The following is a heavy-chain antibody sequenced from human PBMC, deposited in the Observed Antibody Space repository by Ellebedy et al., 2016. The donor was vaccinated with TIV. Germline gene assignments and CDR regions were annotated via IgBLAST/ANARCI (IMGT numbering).Heavy chain of an antibody. Sequence: GESLKISCAASGFTFRIYSMGWVRQTPGKGLECVSAIYGDGSGTFYADSVKGRFTVSRDNSKNTLYLQMNSLRAEDTAIYYCAKDQVGGDGRWVFDIWGQGTMVTVSS. J-gene: IGHJ3*02. D-gene: IGHD3-16*01. CDR2: IYGDGSGT. V-gene: IGHV3-23*01. CDR1: GFTFRIYS. CDR3: AKDQVGGDGRWVFDI.